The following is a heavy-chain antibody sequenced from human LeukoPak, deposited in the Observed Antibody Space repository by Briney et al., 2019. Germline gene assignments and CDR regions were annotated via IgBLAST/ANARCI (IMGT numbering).Heavy chain of an antibody. CDR3: ARDRAWNYFDY. Sequence: GALRLSCSGSGFTFSSYSMDWGRQASGKGVEWVSSISSSSSYIYYADSVKGRFTISRDNAKNSLYLQMNSLRAEDTAVYYCARDRAWNYFDYWGQGTLVTVSS. V-gene: IGHV3-21*01. CDR2: ISSSSSYI. D-gene: IGHD3-3*01. J-gene: IGHJ4*02. CDR1: GFTFSSYS.